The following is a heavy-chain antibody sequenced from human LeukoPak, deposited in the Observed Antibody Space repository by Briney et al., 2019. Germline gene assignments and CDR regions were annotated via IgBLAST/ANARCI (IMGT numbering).Heavy chain of an antibody. CDR3: ARGAAAVPAASAYYYYYMDV. CDR2: INHSGST. D-gene: IGHD2-2*01. Sequence: PSETLSLTCAVYGGSFSGYYWSWIRQPPGKGLEWIGEINHSGSTNYNPSLKSRVTISVDTSKNQFSLKLSSVTAADTAVYYCARGAAAVPAASAYYYYYMDVWGKGTTVTVSS. CDR1: GGSFSGYY. J-gene: IGHJ6*03. V-gene: IGHV4-34*01.